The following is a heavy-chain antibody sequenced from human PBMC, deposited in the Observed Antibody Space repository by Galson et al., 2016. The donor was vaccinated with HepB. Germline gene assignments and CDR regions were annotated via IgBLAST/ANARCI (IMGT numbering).Heavy chain of an antibody. D-gene: IGHD3-3*01. J-gene: IGHJ4*02. Sequence: SETLSLTCSVSGVSISSYYWSWIRQPPGKGLEWIGNIYYNGSTNYSPSLKSRVTISVDTSTNQFSLKVTSVTAADTAVYYCAGSRWRGATAYWGQGTLVTVSS. CDR1: GVSISSYY. CDR3: AGSRWRGATAY. CDR2: IYYNGST. V-gene: IGHV4-59*01.